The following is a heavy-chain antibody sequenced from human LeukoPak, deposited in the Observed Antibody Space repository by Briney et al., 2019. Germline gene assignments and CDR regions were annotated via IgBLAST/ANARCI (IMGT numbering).Heavy chain of an antibody. V-gene: IGHV1-8*01. D-gene: IGHD5-12*01. Sequence: ASVKVSCRASGYSNYDVNWVRQATGQGLEWMGWMNPNSGNRGYAPKFQGRVTMTRDTSMTTAYMELSSLRSEDTAVHYCATQKEYSGYLSWGQGTLVTVSS. CDR3: ATQKEYSGYLS. J-gene: IGHJ4*02. CDR1: GYSNYD. CDR2: MNPNSGNR.